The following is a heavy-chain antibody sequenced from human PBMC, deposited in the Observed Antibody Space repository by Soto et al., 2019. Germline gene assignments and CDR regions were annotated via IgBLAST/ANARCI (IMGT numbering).Heavy chain of an antibody. CDR3: AKRSSSSTFDY. Sequence: LRLSCAASGFTFSSYAMSWVRQAPGKGLEWVSVISGSDDSTYYADSVKGRFTTSRDNSKNTLYLQMSSLRAEDTAVYYCAKRSSSSTFDYWGQGTLVTVSS. J-gene: IGHJ4*02. CDR2: ISGSDDST. D-gene: IGHD6-6*01. CDR1: GFTFSSYA. V-gene: IGHV3-23*01.